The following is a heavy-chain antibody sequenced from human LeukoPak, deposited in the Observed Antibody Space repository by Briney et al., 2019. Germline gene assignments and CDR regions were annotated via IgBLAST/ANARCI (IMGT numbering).Heavy chain of an antibody. Sequence: GGSLRLSCAASGFTFSSYPMSWVRQAPGKGLEWVSAISGSGGSTYYADSVKGRFTISRDNSKNTLYLQMNSMRAEDTAVYYCAKEHYYYGILTGYYDLSFDYWGQGTLVTVSS. CDR3: AKEHYYYGILTGYYDLSFDY. V-gene: IGHV3-23*01. CDR1: GFTFSSYP. D-gene: IGHD3-9*01. CDR2: ISGSGGST. J-gene: IGHJ4*02.